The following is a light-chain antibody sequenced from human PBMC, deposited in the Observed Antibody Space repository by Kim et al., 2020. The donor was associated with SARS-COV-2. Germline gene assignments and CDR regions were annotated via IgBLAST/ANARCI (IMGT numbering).Light chain of an antibody. V-gene: IGLV3-19*01. CDR1: SLRSYY. CDR2: GKN. CDR3: NSRDSSGNPNVV. J-gene: IGLJ2*01. Sequence: SSELTQDPAVSVALGQTVRITCQGDSLRSYYASWYQQKPGQAPVLVIYGKNNRPSGIPDRISGSSSGNTSSLTITGAQAEDEADYYCNSRDSSGNPNVVF.